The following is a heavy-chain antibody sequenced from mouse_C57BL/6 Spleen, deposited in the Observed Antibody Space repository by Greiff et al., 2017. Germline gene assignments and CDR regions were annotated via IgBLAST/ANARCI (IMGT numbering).Heavy chain of an antibody. CDR2: IDPSDSYT. D-gene: IGHD2-3*01. Sequence: QVQLQQPGAELVMPGASVKLSCKASGYTFTSYWMHWVKQRPGQGLEWIGEIDPSDSYTNYNQKFKGKSTLTVDKSSSTAYMQLSSLTSEDSAVYYCARFDDGYYWYFDVWGTGTTVTVSS. CDR1: GYTFTSYW. CDR3: ARFDDGYYWYFDV. J-gene: IGHJ1*03. V-gene: IGHV1-69*01.